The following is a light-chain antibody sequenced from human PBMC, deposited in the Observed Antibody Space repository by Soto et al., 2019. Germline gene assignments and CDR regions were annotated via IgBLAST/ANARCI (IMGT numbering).Light chain of an antibody. CDR1: DSNIGNNY. Sequence: QSVLTQPPAVSAAPGQKVTISCSGSDSNIGNNYVAWYQQVPGTAPKLLIYDNNKRPSGIPDRFYGSKSGTPATLTITGLQTGDEADYYCGAWDSSLSASFGTGNKVTVL. CDR3: GAWDSSLSAS. CDR2: DNN. V-gene: IGLV1-51*01. J-gene: IGLJ1*01.